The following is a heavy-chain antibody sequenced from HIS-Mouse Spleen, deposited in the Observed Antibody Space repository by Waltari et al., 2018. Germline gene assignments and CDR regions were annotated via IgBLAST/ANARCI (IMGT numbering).Heavy chain of an antibody. Sequence: EVQLLESGGGLVQPGGSLRLSCAASGFTFSGYAMAWVRQAPGKGLEWVSAISGSGGSTYYADSVKGRFTISRDNSKNTLYLQMNSLRAEDTAVYYCAKGFIAAAGTDYWGQGTLVTVSS. V-gene: IGHV3-23*01. J-gene: IGHJ4*02. CDR2: ISGSGGST. CDR1: GFTFSGYA. D-gene: IGHD6-13*01. CDR3: AKGFIAAAGTDY.